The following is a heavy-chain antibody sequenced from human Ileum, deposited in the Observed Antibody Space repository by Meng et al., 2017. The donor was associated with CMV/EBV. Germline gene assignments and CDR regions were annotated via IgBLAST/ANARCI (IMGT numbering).Heavy chain of an antibody. D-gene: IGHD6-19*01. V-gene: IGHV1-2*06. Sequence: YTFTEYFVHWVRPAPGQGLEWMGRVNPNTGGTNYAQKFHGRVPMTSDASISTAYMELRDLTSDDSAVYYCAREGLTIAVADYYFDYWGQGTLVTVSS. CDR1: YTFTEYF. CDR2: VNPNTGGT. J-gene: IGHJ4*02. CDR3: AREGLTIAVADYYFDY.